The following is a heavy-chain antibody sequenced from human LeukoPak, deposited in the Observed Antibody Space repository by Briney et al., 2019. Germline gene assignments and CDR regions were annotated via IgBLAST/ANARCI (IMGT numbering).Heavy chain of an antibody. V-gene: IGHV1-18*01. CDR2: IGVNSGNT. D-gene: IGHD4-11*01. CDR3: SRVRYSHFDH. Sequence: GASVKVSCQASGYTFSNSGIAWVRQAPGHGLEGGGWIGVNSGNTNYVQQFHDRVTLTTHVCTHTAFIVLSSQQSDDPALYFCSRVRYSHFDHWGQRTLLTVSS. CDR1: GYTFSNSG. J-gene: IGHJ4*02.